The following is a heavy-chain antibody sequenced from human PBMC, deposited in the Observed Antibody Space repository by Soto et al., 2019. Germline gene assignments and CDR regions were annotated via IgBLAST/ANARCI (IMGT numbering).Heavy chain of an antibody. D-gene: IGHD6-6*01. CDR3: ARDGSVAARRGGFDP. CDR2: ISYDGSNK. Sequence: PGGSLRLSCAASGFTFSSYAMHWVRQAPGKGLEWVAVISYDGSNKYYADSVKGRFTISRDNSKNTLYLQMNSLRAEDTAVYYCARDGSVAARRGGFDPWGQGTLVTVYS. V-gene: IGHV3-30-3*01. J-gene: IGHJ5*02. CDR1: GFTFSSYA.